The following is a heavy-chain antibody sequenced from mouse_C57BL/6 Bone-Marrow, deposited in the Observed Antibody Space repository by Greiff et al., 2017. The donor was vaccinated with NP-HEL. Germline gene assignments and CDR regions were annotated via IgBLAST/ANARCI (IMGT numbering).Heavy chain of an antibody. D-gene: IGHD2-4*01. CDR3: ARGGYDYDADY. CDR1: GYTFTSYW. J-gene: IGHJ2*01. Sequence: QVQLQQPGAELVKPGASVKLSCKASGYTFTSYWMHWVKQRPGQGLEWIGMIDPNSGGTKYNEKFKSKATLTVDKPSSTAYMQLSSLTSEDSAVYYCARGGYDYDADYWGQGTTLTVSS. V-gene: IGHV1-64*01. CDR2: IDPNSGGT.